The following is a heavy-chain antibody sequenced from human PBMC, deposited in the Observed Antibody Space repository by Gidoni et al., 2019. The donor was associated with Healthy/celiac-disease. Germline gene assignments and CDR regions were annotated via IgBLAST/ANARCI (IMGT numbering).Heavy chain of an antibody. J-gene: IGHJ4*02. V-gene: IGHV4-34*01. CDR3: ERCMGRSMIVVVTPFDY. CDR1: GGSFSGYY. D-gene: IGHD3-22*01. Sequence: QVQLQQWGAGLLKPSETLSLTCAVYGGSFSGYYWSWIRQPPGKGLEWIGEINHSGSTNYNPSLNSRVTISVDTSKNQFSLKLSSVTAADTAVYYCERCMGRSMIVVVTPFDYWGQETLVTVSS. CDR2: INHSGST.